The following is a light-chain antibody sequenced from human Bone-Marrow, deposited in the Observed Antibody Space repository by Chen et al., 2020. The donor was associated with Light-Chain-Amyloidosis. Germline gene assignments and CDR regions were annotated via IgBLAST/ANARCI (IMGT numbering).Light chain of an antibody. Sequence: DIQMTQSPSSLSASVGDRVTITCQASQDITNYLNWYQQKPGEVPKLLIYDASTLETGVPSRFIGGRSGTHFTFTITSLQREEIATYYCQQYADLPYTFGQGTNLEIK. CDR1: QDITNY. V-gene: IGKV1-33*01. J-gene: IGKJ2*01. CDR2: DAS. CDR3: QQYADLPYT.